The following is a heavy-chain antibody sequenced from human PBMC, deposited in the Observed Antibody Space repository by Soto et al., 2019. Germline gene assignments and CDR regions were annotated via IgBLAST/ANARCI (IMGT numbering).Heavy chain of an antibody. J-gene: IGHJ5*02. CDR1: GYTFTSHD. V-gene: IGHV1-8*01. Sequence: QVQLVQSGAEVKKPGASVKVSCKASGYTFTSHDINWMRQTTGQGLEWMGWMNPNSGHTNYSQNFQARVTMTSDTPIHTAYMELTNLRSEDTAIYYCASEMSTTWGPGTLVTGSS. CDR3: ASEMSTT. CDR2: MNPNSGHT. D-gene: IGHD2-2*01.